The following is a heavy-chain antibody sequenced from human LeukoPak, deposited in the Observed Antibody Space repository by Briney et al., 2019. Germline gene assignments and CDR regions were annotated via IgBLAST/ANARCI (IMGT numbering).Heavy chain of an antibody. J-gene: IGHJ5*02. CDR3: ARYSASLWFGELSGWFAP. CDR1: GFTFSSDS. D-gene: IGHD3-10*01. CDR2: ISSSSSYI. Sequence: GGSLRLSCAASGFTFSSDSMYWVRQAPRKGLEWVSSISSSSSYIYYADSVKGPFTIYRDNAKYSLYLQMNSLRAEDTAVYYCARYSASLWFGELSGWFAPWGQGTLVTVSS. V-gene: IGHV3-21*01.